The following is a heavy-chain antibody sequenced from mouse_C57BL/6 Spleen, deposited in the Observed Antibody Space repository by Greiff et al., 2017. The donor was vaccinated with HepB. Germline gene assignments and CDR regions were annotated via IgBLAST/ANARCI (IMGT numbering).Heavy chain of an antibody. CDR3: ARGGAYYSTLDY. CDR1: GYTFTSYW. J-gene: IGHJ2*01. CDR2: IYPGSGST. Sequence: QVQLQQPGAELVKPGASVKMSCKASGYTFTSYWITWVKQRPGQGLEWIGDIYPGSGSTNYNEKFKSKATLTVDTSSSTAYMQLSSLTSEDSAVYYCARGGAYYSTLDYWGQSTTLTVSS. V-gene: IGHV1-55*01. D-gene: IGHD2-5*01.